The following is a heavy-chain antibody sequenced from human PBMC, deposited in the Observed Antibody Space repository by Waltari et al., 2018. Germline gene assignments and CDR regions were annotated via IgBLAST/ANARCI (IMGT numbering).Heavy chain of an antibody. Sequence: EVQLVQSGAEVKKPGESLKISCEGSGYTFTRSWIGWVRQMPGKGLGWIGVIYPGDSNTRYSPSFQGQVTISADKSISTAYLQWSSLKASDTAMYFCARQPLHSYGTRHFDYWGQGTLVTVSS. CDR2: IYPGDSNT. D-gene: IGHD5-18*01. V-gene: IGHV5-51*01. CDR3: ARQPLHSYGTRHFDY. CDR1: GYTFTRSW. J-gene: IGHJ4*02.